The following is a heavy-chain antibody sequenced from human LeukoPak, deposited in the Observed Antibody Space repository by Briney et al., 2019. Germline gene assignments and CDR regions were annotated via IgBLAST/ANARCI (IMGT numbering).Heavy chain of an antibody. CDR3: AKDRSVVVAATWFDP. CDR1: GFTFSSYA. CDR2: ISGSGGST. J-gene: IGHJ5*02. Sequence: GGSLRLSCAASGFTFSSYAMSWVRQAPGKGLEWVSAISGSGGSTYYADSVKGRFTISRDNSKNTLYLQMNSLRAEDTAVYCCAKDRSVVVAATWFDPWGQGTLVTVSS. D-gene: IGHD2-15*01. V-gene: IGHV3-23*01.